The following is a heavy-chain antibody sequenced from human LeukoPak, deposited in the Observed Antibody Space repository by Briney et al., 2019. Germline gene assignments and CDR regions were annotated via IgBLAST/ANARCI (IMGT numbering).Heavy chain of an antibody. CDR3: ARVGYDTLYYFDY. D-gene: IGHD3-22*01. CDR1: GGSISSSSYY. J-gene: IGHJ4*02. CDR2: IYYSGST. V-gene: IGHV4-39*07. Sequence: PSETLSPTCTVSGGSISSSSYYWGWIRQPPGKGLEWIGSIYYSGSTYYNPSLKSRVTISVATSKNQFSLKLSSLTAADTAVYYCARVGYDTLYYFDYWGQGTLVTVSS.